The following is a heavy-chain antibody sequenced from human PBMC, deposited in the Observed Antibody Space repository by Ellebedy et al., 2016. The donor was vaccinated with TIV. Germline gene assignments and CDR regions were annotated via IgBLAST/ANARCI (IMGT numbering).Heavy chain of an antibody. D-gene: IGHD6-13*01. CDR1: GYTFTGYY. CDR2: INPNSGGT. Sequence: AASVNVSCKASGYTFTGYYMHWVRQAPGQGLEWMGWINPNSGGTNYAQKFQGRVTMTRDTSISTAYMELSRLRSDDTAVYYCARDPLWQQLPFDYWGQGTLVTVSS. V-gene: IGHV1-2*02. CDR3: ARDPLWQQLPFDY. J-gene: IGHJ4*02.